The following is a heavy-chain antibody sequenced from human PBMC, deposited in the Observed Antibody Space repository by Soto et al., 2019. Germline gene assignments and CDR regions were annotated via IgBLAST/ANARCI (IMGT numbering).Heavy chain of an antibody. J-gene: IGHJ4*02. V-gene: IGHV3-30*18. CDR3: AKGYYYCAGSSWCYFDH. CDR1: GFTFSSYG. Sequence: QVQLVESGGGVVQPGRSLRLSCAASGFTFSSYGMHWVRQAPGKGLEWVAVISYDGSNKYYADSVKGRSTISRDNSQNPRQLQMNSLRAEDTAVYYCAKGYYYCAGSSWCYFDHWGQGTLVTVSS. D-gene: IGHD3-10*01. CDR2: ISYDGSNK.